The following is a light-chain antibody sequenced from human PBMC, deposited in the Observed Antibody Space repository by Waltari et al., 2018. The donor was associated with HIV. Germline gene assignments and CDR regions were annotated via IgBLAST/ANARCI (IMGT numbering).Light chain of an antibody. V-gene: IGLV2-8*01. CDR3: SSYAGSNNLI. Sequence: QSALTQPPPASGSPGQSVTIPCTGTSSDVGGYDYASCNRQHPGKAPTLMLDEYTKRPSGVPDRFSCTKSGNTASLAVTVLQTEDEADYYYSSYAGSNNLIFGGGTKLTVL. CDR1: SSDVGGYDY. J-gene: IGLJ2*01. CDR2: EYT.